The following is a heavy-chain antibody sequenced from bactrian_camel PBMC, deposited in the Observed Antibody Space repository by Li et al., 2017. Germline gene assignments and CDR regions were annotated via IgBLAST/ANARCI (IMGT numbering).Heavy chain of an antibody. CDR2: IYSDGSNT. CDR1: GYTYGCCC. J-gene: IGHJ4*01. CDR3: AADRRICRALLGVPSSSSPSEFSG. Sequence: QVQLVESGGGSVQAGGSLRLSCAASGYTYGCCCMGWFRQAPGKEREGVSSIYSDGSNTYYADSVKGRFTISRDNAKNTLYLQLNNLKPEDTAMYYCAADRRICRALLGVPSSSSPSEFSGWGQGTQVTVS. V-gene: IGHV3S6*01. D-gene: IGHD2*01.